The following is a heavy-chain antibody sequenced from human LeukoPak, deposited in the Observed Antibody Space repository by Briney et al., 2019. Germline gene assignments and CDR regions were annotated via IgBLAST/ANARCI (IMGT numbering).Heavy chain of an antibody. CDR2: INPNSGGT. Sequence: ASVKVSCKASGYTFTGSYIHWMRQAPGQGLEWMGWINPNSGGTKYAQKFQGRVTVTRDTSTSTAYMELSGLRADDTAVYYCARVAYCTKGVCINFDLWGQGTLVTDSS. J-gene: IGHJ4*02. CDR3: ARVAYCTKGVCINFDL. V-gene: IGHV1-2*02. CDR1: GYTFTGSY. D-gene: IGHD2-8*01.